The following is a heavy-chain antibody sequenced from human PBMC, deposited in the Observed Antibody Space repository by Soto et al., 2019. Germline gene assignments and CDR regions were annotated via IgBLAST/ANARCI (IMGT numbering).Heavy chain of an antibody. CDR3: ARDDIPGITVATYGLDV. J-gene: IGHJ6*02. V-gene: IGHV3-33*01. Sequence: GGCPRLARAASGVRFCNFGMHWVRQAPGKGLEWVAVIWYDGSNEYYADSVKGRFTISKDNSKNMLYLQMNSLRAEDTAVYYCARDDIPGITVATYGLDVWGQGTTVTVSS. CDR2: IWYDGSNE. D-gene: IGHD6-19*01. CDR1: GVRFCNFG.